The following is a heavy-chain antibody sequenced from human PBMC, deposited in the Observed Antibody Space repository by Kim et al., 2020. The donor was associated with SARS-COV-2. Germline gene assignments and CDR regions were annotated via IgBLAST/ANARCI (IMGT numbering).Heavy chain of an antibody. D-gene: IGHD5-12*01. J-gene: IGHJ4*02. V-gene: IGHV3-11*05. CDR1: GFTFSDYY. CDR2: ISSSSSYT. Sequence: GGSLRLSCAASGFTFSDYYMSWIRQAPGKGLEWVSYISSSSSYTNYADSVKGRFTISRDNAKNSLYLQMNSLRAEDTAVYYCARGAERYSGYDYPPDYWGQGTLVTVSS. CDR3: ARGAERYSGYDYPPDY.